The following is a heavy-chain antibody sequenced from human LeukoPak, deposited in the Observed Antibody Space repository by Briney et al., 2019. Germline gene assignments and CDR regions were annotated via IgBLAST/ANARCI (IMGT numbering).Heavy chain of an antibody. Sequence: SETLSLTCAVSGYSISSGYYWGWIRQPPGKGLEWIGSIYHSGSTYYNPSLKSRVTISVDTSKNQFSLKPSSVTAADTAVYYCARADYGDFFDYWGQGTLVTVSS. CDR3: ARADYGDFFDY. V-gene: IGHV4-38-2*01. D-gene: IGHD4-17*01. CDR2: IYHSGST. J-gene: IGHJ4*02. CDR1: GYSISSGYY.